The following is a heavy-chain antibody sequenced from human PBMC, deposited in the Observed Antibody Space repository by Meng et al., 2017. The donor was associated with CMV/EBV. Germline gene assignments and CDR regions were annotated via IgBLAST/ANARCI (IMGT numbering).Heavy chain of an antibody. Sequence: SETLSLTFTVSGGSISSYYWSWIRQPPGKGLEWIGYIYYSGSTNYNPSLKSRVTISVDTSKNQFSLKLSSVTAADTAVYYCASRVDTAMVTDYYYGMDVWGQGTTVTVS. CDR2: IYYSGST. V-gene: IGHV4-59*01. CDR3: ASRVDTAMVTDYYYGMDV. J-gene: IGHJ6*02. CDR1: GGSISSYY. D-gene: IGHD5-18*01.